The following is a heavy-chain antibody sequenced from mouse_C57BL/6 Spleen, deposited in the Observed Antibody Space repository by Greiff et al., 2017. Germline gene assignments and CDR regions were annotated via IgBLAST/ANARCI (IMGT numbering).Heavy chain of an antibody. Sequence: VQLQQSGPELVKPGASVKISCKASGYSFTGYYMNWVKQSPEKSLEWIGEINPSTGGTTYNQKFKAKATLTVDKSSSTAYMQLKSLTSEDSAVYYCARSYGNSPGFAYWGQGTLVTVSA. D-gene: IGHD2-1*01. CDR2: INPSTGGT. CDR3: ARSYGNSPGFAY. CDR1: GYSFTGYY. J-gene: IGHJ3*01. V-gene: IGHV1-42*01.